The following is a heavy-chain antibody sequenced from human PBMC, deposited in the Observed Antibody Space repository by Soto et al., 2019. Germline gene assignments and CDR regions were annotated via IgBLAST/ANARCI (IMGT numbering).Heavy chain of an antibody. CDR3: ARTPYYNYIWGSYRESYYFDY. CDR2: IIPIFGNT. J-gene: IGHJ4*02. D-gene: IGHD3-16*02. CDR1: GGTFSSNA. Sequence: GASVKVSCKASGGTFSSNAISWVRQAPGQGLEWMGGIIPIFGNTNYAQKLQGRVTMTTDTSTSTAYMELRSLRSDDTAVYYCARTPYYNYIWGSYRESYYFDYWGQGTLVTVSS. V-gene: IGHV1-18*01.